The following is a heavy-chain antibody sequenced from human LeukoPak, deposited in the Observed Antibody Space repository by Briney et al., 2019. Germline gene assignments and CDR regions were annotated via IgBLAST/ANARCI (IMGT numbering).Heavy chain of an antibody. CDR3: ARVGTVNMDIDAFDI. J-gene: IGHJ3*02. D-gene: IGHD4-17*01. CDR2: IRYDGSNK. V-gene: IGHV3-30*02. Sequence: GGSLRLSCAASAFTFSRYGTHWVRQAPGKGLEWVAFIRYDGSNKYYADSVKGRFTISRDNSKNTLYLQMNSLRAEDTAVYYCARVGTVNMDIDAFDIWGQGTMVTVSS. CDR1: AFTFSRYG.